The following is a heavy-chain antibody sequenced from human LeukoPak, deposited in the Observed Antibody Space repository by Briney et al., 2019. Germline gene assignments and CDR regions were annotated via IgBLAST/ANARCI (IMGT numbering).Heavy chain of an antibody. V-gene: IGHV3-48*01. D-gene: IGHD6-13*01. CDR3: ARTRPGIEAGQPNFDN. CDR2: ISSISSII. Sequence: GGSLRRSCAASGFPFSTYSMSWVRQAPGKGLQWVSYISSISSIIYYADSVKGRFTISRDNARSSLYLQMNSLRAEDTAVYYCARTRPGIEAGQPNFDNWGQGTLVTVSS. J-gene: IGHJ4*02. CDR1: GFPFSTYS.